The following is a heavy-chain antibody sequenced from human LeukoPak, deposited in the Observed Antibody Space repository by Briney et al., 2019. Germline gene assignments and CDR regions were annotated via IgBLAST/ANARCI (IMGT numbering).Heavy chain of an antibody. CDR3: ARDTVLTGYRSRYGMDV. Sequence: ASVKVSCKASGYTFTSHYMHWVRQAPGQGLEWMGIINPSGGSTSYAQKFQGRVTMTRDTSTSTVYMELSSLRSEDTAVYYCARDTVLTGYRSRYGMDVWGKGTTVTVSS. CDR2: INPSGGST. CDR1: GYTFTSHY. V-gene: IGHV1-46*01. J-gene: IGHJ6*04. D-gene: IGHD3-9*01.